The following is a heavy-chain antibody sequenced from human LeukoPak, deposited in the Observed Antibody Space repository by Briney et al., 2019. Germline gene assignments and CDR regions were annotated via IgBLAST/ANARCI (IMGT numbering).Heavy chain of an antibody. CDR2: ISGSGGST. CDR3: AKDLVDFDWYHFDY. V-gene: IGHV3-23*01. J-gene: IGHJ4*02. CDR1: GFTFSSYA. Sequence: GRSLRLSCAASGFTFSSYAMSWVRQAPGKGLEWVSAISGSGGSTYYADSVKGRFTISRDNSKNTLYLQMNSLRAEDTAVYYCAKDLVDFDWYHFDYWGQGTLVTVSS. D-gene: IGHD3-9*01.